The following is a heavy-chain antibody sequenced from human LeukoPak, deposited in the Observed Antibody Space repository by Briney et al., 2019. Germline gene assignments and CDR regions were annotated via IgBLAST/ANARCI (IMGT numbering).Heavy chain of an antibody. J-gene: IGHJ6*03. CDR1: GGSISSHY. CDR3: ARYHYYYMDV. Sequence: SETLSLTCTVSGGSISSHYWSWIRQPPGKGLEWIGYIYHSGSTNYNPSLKSRVTISVDTSKNQFSLKLSSVTAADTAVYYCARYHYYYMDVWGKGTTVTVSS. V-gene: IGHV4-59*11. CDR2: IYHSGST.